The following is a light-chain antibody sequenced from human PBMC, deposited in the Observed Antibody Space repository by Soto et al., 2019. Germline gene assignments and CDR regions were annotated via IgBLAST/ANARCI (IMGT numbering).Light chain of an antibody. CDR3: CSYAGSSTV. CDR1: SSDVGSYNL. CDR2: EGS. V-gene: IGLV2-23*01. Sequence: QSVLTQPASVSGSPGQSITISCTGTSSDVGSYNLVSWYQQHPGKAPKLMIYEGSKRPSGVSNRFSGSKSGNTASLTISGXQAEDEADYYCCSYAGSSTVFGGGTKLTVL. J-gene: IGLJ2*01.